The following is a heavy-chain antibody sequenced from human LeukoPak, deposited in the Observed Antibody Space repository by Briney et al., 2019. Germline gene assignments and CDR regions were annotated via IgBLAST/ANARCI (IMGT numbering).Heavy chain of an antibody. CDR3: ARNPIAAAVAWFDP. CDR2: IYTSGST. D-gene: IGHD6-13*01. Sequence: SETLSLTCTVSGGSISSGSYYWSWIRQPAGKGLEWIGRIYTSGSTNYNPSLKSRVIMSVDTSKNQFSLKLSSVTAADTAVYFCARNPIAAAVAWFDPWGQGTLVTVSS. J-gene: IGHJ5*02. CDR1: GGSISSGSYY. V-gene: IGHV4-61*02.